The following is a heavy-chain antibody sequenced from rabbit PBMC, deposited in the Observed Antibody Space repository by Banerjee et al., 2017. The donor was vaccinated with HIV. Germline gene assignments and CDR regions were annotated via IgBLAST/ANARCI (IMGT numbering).Heavy chain of an antibody. CDR1: GFSFSSSYY. Sequence: QEQLEESGGDLVKPGASLTLTCTASGFSFSSSYYMCWVRQAPGKGLEWIACIYTSSGSTYSASWAKGRFTISKTSSTTVTLQMTSLTAADTATYFCARAGNSDWGGGFNLWGQGTLVTVS. CDR2: IYTSSGST. D-gene: IGHD4-1*01. CDR3: ARAGNSDWGGGFNL. J-gene: IGHJ4*01. V-gene: IGHV1S45*01.